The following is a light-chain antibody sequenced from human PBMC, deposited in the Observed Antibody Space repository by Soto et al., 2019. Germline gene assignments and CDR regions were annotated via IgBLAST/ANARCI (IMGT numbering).Light chain of an antibody. J-gene: IGKJ5*01. CDR2: GAS. Sequence: EIVMTQSPATLSVSPGERATLSCRASQSVSSNLAWYQQKPGQAPRLLIYGASTRATGIPARFSGSGSGTEFTLTISSLQSADFAVYYCPPYNNWPFFGQGTRLEIK. CDR1: QSVSSN. V-gene: IGKV3-15*01. CDR3: PPYNNWPF.